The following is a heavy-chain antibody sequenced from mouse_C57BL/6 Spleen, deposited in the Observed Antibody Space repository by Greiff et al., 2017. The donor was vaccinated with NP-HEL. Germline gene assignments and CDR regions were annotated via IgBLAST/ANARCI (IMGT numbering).Heavy chain of an antibody. D-gene: IGHD4-1*01. Sequence: EVHLVESGAELVRPGASVKLSCTASGFNIKDDYMHWVKQRPEQGLEWIGWLDPENGDTEYASKFQGKATITADTSSNTAYLQLSSLTSEDTAVYYYTTTGTADWGQGTLVSVSA. J-gene: IGHJ3*01. CDR3: TTTGTAD. V-gene: IGHV14-4*01. CDR2: LDPENGDT. CDR1: GFNIKDDY.